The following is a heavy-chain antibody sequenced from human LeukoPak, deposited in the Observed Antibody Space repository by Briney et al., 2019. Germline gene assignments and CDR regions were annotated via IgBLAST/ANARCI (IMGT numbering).Heavy chain of an antibody. Sequence: RGESLKISCRASGYSFTTYWIGWVRQMPGKGLEWMGIIYPDDSDTRYSPSFQGQVTISVDKSINTVYLQWSSLKASDTAMYYCARRWGYCSGGSCYSDQRFGYWGQGTLVTVSS. CDR2: IYPDDSDT. V-gene: IGHV5-51*01. J-gene: IGHJ4*02. D-gene: IGHD2-15*01. CDR1: GYSFTTYW. CDR3: ARRWGYCSGGSCYSDQRFGY.